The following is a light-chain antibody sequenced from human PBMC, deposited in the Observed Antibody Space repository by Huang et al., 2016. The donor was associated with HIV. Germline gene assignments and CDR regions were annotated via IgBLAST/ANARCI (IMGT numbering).Light chain of an antibody. CDR1: QSISSY. CDR2: AAS. V-gene: IGKV1-39*01. CDR3: QQSYSTPHT. J-gene: IGKJ2*01. Sequence: DIQMTQSPSSLSASVGDRVTITCRASQSISSYLNWYQQKPGKAPKLLSDAASSLQSGVPSRFRGSGSGTDFTLTISSLQPEDFATYYCQQSYSTPHTFGQGTKLEIK.